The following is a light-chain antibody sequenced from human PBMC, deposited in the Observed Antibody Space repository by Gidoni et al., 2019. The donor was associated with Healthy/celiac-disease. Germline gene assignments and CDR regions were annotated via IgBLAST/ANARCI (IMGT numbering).Light chain of an antibody. CDR3: MQALQTPYT. CDR1: QSLLHSNGYNY. J-gene: IGKJ2*01. Sequence: DLVMIHSPLSLPVTPGEPPSIPCRPSQSLLHSNGYNYLDWYLQKPGQSPQLLISLGFNRAAGVPDRFSGSGSGADITLKISRVEAEDVGVYYCMQALQTPYTFGQGTKLEIK. CDR2: LGF. V-gene: IGKV2-28*01.